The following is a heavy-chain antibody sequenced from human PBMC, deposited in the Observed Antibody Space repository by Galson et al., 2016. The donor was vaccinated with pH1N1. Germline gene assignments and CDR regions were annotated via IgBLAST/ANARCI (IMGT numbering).Heavy chain of an antibody. CDR2: IYLGDSDT. CDR3: ATPRGSSSLAFDY. D-gene: IGHD1-26*01. Sequence: QSGAEVTKPGESLKISCKDSGSSFTRYWIGWVRQMPGKGLEWMGIIYLGDSDTTNSPSFQGQVTISADKSISTAYLQWSSLKASDTAIYYCATPRGSSSLAFDYWGQGTLVTVSS. CDR1: GSSFTRYW. V-gene: IGHV5-51*01. J-gene: IGHJ4*02.